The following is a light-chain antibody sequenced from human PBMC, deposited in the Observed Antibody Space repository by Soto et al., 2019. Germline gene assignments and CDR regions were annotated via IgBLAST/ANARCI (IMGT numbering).Light chain of an antibody. V-gene: IGKV1-17*03. CDR3: LQHLSYPLT. J-gene: IGKJ4*01. CDR1: QGIGNY. Sequence: DIQMTQSPSAMSASVGDRVTITCRASQGIGNYLAWFQQKPGKVPKRLIYGASNLQSGVPSRFNGSGSETEFTFTISSLQPEDFATYYCLQHLSYPLTFGGGTKVEI. CDR2: GAS.